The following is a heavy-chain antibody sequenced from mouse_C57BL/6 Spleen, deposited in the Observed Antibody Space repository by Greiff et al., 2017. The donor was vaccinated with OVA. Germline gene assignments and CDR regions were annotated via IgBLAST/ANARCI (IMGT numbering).Heavy chain of an antibody. CDR1: GYSITSGYY. Sequence: EVQVVESGPGLVKPSQSLSLTCSVTGYSITSGYYWNWIRQFPGNKLEWMGYISYDGSNNYNPSLKNRISITRDTSKNQFFLKLNSVTTEDTATYYCARASTTVYFDYWGQGTTLTVSS. V-gene: IGHV3-6*01. D-gene: IGHD1-1*01. CDR2: ISYDGSN. CDR3: ARASTTVYFDY. J-gene: IGHJ2*01.